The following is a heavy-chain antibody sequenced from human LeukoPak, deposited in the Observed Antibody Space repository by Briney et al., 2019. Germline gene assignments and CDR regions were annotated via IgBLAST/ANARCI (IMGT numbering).Heavy chain of an antibody. CDR3: ARDSPWYYGSGTPRGGWFDP. CDR2: IYTSGST. J-gene: IGHJ5*02. CDR1: GGSISSGSYY. V-gene: IGHV4-61*02. D-gene: IGHD3-10*01. Sequence: TLSLTCTVSGGSISSGSYYWSWIRQPAGKGLEWIGRIYTSGSTNYNPSLKSRVTISVDTSKNQFSLKLSSVTAADTAVYYCARDSPWYYGSGTPRGGWFDPWGQGTLVTVSS.